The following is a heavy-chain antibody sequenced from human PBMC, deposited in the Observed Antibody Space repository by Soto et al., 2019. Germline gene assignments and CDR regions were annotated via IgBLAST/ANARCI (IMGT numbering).Heavy chain of an antibody. J-gene: IGHJ6*02. CDR1: GFTFSSYG. CDR2: ISYDGSSK. CDR3: AKDDGSTWSMFYSYYGVDV. V-gene: IGHV3-30*18. D-gene: IGHD6-13*01. Sequence: GGSLRLSCTASGFTFSSYGMHWVRQAPGKVLEWVAVISYDGSSKDYADSVKGRFTISRDNSNNTLYLQMNSLRIEDTAVYYCAKDDGSTWSMFYSYYGVDVWGQGTTVNVSS.